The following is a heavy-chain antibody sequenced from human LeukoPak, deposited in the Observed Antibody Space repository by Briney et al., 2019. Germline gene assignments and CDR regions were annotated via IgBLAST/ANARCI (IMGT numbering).Heavy chain of an antibody. CDR2: IYYSGNT. J-gene: IGHJ4*02. V-gene: IGHV4-59*01. CDR3: ARVPSWESKYYFDY. Sequence: SETLSLTCTVSGGSISSYYWSWIRQPPGKGLEWIGYIYYSGNTNYNPSLKSRVTISIDTSKNQFSLKLSSVTAADTAMYYCARVPSWESKYYFDYWGQGTLVTVSS. D-gene: IGHD1-26*01. CDR1: GGSISSYY.